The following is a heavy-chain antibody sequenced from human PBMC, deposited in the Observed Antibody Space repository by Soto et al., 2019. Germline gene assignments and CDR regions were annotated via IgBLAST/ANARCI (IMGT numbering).Heavy chain of an antibody. CDR2: ISSSSSYT. J-gene: IGHJ5*02. Sequence: PGGSLRLSCAASGFTFSDYYMSWIRQAPGKGLEWVSYISSSSSYTNYADSVKGRFTISRDNAKNSLYLQMNSLRAEDTAVYYCARDPGDSSGYYFWFDPWGQGTLVTVSS. CDR1: GFTFSDYY. D-gene: IGHD3-22*01. CDR3: ARDPGDSSGYYFWFDP. V-gene: IGHV3-11*05.